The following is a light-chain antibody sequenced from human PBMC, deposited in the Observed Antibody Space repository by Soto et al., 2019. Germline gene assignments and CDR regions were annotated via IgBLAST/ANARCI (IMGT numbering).Light chain of an antibody. CDR3: SSYTGSSTSVI. V-gene: IGLV2-14*03. Sequence: QSALTQPASVSGSPGQSITISCTGTSSDVGTYNYVSWYQQHPGKAPKVMIYDVSNRPSGVSNRFSGSKSGNTASLTISGLQAEDEAYYYCSSYTGSSTSVIFGGGTKVTVL. CDR1: SSDVGTYNY. J-gene: IGLJ2*01. CDR2: DVS.